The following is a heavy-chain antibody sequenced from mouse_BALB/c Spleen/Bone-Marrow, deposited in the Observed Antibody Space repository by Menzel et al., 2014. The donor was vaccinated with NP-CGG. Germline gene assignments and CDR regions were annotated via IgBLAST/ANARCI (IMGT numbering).Heavy chain of an antibody. CDR3: ARSGGHYDGARFTY. J-gene: IGHJ3*01. Sequence: VQLQQSGAELVKPGASVKLPCTVSGSNIKDTYIHWMKQRPEQGLEWIGRIDPVNGNSKFDPKFQGKATITADTSSNTAYLQLISLTSEDTAIYYCARSGGHYDGARFTYWGQGTLVTVST. D-gene: IGHD1-2*01. CDR1: GSNIKDTY. CDR2: IDPVNGNS. V-gene: IGHV14-3*02.